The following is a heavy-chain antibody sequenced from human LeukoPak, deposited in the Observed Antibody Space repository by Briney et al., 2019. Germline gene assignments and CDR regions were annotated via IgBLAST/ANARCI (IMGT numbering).Heavy chain of an antibody. CDR3: ARDLSSYSYGYDCAFDI. CDR2: INPNSGGT. V-gene: IGHV1-2*02. D-gene: IGHD5-18*01. J-gene: IGHJ3*02. CDR1: GYTFTGYY. Sequence: ASVKVSCKASGYTFTGYYMHWVRQAPGQGLEWMGWINPNSGGTNYAQKFQGRVTMTRDTSISTAYMELSRLRSDDTAVYYCARDLSSYSYGYDCAFDIWGQGTMVTVSS.